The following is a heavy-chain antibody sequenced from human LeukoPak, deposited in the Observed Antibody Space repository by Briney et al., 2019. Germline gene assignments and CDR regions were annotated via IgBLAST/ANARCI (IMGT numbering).Heavy chain of an antibody. CDR1: GGTFGSYA. CDR2: IIPIFGTA. V-gene: IGHV1-69*05. Sequence: GASVKVSCKASGGTFGSYAISWVRQAPGQGLEWMGGIIPIFGTANYAQKFQGRVTITTDESTSTAYMELSSLRSEDTAVYYCATSRERITIFGVVTPPYNWFDPWGQGTLVTVSS. CDR3: ATSRERITIFGVVTPPYNWFDP. J-gene: IGHJ5*02. D-gene: IGHD3-3*01.